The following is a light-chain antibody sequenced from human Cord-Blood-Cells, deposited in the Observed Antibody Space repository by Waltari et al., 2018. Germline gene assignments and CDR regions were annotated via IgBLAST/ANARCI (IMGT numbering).Light chain of an antibody. V-gene: IGKV1-39*01. Sequence: DIPMTQSPSSLSAPVGDIVTITCRASQSISSYLNWYQQKPGKAPKLLIYAASSLQSGVPSRFSGSGSGTDFTLTISSLQPEDFATYYSQQSDSTPYTYGQGTKLEIK. CDR3: QQSDSTPYT. CDR2: AAS. CDR1: QSISSY. J-gene: IGKJ2*01.